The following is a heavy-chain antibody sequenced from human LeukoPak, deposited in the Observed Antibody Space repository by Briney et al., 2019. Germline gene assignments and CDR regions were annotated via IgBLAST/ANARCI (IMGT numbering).Heavy chain of an antibody. Sequence: SETLSLTCTVSGGSISSYYWSWIRQPPGKGLEWIGYIYYSGSTNYNPSLKSRVTISVDTSKNQFSLKLSSVTAADTAVYYCARFSTNWPDAFDIWGQGTMVTVSS. J-gene: IGHJ3*02. V-gene: IGHV4-59*01. CDR1: GGSISSYY. D-gene: IGHD2-8*01. CDR3: ARFSTNWPDAFDI. CDR2: IYYSGST.